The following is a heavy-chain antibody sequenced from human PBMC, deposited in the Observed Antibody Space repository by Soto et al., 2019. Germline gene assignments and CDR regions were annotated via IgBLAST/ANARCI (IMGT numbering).Heavy chain of an antibody. CDR3: ARVAYGDIYNWFDP. D-gene: IGHD4-17*01. Sequence: SETLSLTCAVSGGSISSGGYSWSWIRQPPGKGLEWIGYIYHSGSTYYNPSLKSRVTISVDRSKNQFSLKLSSVTAADTAVYYCARVAYGDIYNWFDPWGQGTLVTAPQ. CDR1: GGSISSGGYS. V-gene: IGHV4-30-2*01. J-gene: IGHJ5*02. CDR2: IYHSGST.